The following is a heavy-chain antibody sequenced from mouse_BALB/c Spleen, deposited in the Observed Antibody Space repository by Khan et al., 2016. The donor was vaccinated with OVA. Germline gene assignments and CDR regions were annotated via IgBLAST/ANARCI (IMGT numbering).Heavy chain of an antibody. CDR3: ARELRLGGFAD. J-gene: IGHJ3*01. Sequence: QVQLKESGPGLVAPSQNLSITCTVSGFSLTDYGVNWVRQPPGKGLEWLGMIWGDGSTDYNSALKSRLSISKDNSKSQVFLKMNSLQTDDTARYYCARELRLGGFADWGQGTLVTVSA. CDR2: IWGDGST. V-gene: IGHV2-6-7*01. D-gene: IGHD1-2*01. CDR1: GFSLTDYG.